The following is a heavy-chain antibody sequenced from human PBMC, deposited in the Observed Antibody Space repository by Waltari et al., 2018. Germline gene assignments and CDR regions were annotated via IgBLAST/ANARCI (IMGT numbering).Heavy chain of an antibody. CDR1: GNTYNLYA. CDR3: ATVLGAAPATRVT. CDR2: ITTNTGHP. V-gene: IGHV7-4-1*02. J-gene: IGHJ4*02. Sequence: QVQLVQSGSELKKPGASLNIPCKASGNTYNLYAINWVRQAPGQGLEWMGWITTNTGHPSYAQCFTRRFVFSFDPSVNTAFLQINSLKADDTAMYYCATVLGAAPATRVTWGQGTLVTVSS. D-gene: IGHD6-13*01.